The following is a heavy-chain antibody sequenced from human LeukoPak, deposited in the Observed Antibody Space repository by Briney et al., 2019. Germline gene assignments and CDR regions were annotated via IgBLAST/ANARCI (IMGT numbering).Heavy chain of an antibody. CDR2: IYYSGST. CDR3: ATELILHYFDY. CDR1: GGSISSSSYY. Sequence: SGTLSLTCTVSGGSISSSSYYWGWIRQPPGKGLEWIGSIYYSGSTYYNPSLKSRVTISVDTSKNQFSLKLSSVTAADTAVYYCATELILHYFDYWGQGTLVTVSS. J-gene: IGHJ4*02. V-gene: IGHV4-39*01. D-gene: IGHD3-10*01.